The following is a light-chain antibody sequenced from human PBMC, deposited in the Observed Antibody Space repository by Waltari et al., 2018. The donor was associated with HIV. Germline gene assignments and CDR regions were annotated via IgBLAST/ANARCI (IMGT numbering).Light chain of an antibody. Sequence: DIQMTQSPSSLSASVGDRVAITCRASQRISSYLNWYQQKPGKAPKLLIYAVSSLQRGVSSRFSGSRSGTDFVLAISSLQPEDLGIYYCQQSYSDIWTFGQGTKVEIK. V-gene: IGKV1-39*01. CDR3: QQSYSDIWT. CDR2: AVS. J-gene: IGKJ1*01. CDR1: QRISSY.